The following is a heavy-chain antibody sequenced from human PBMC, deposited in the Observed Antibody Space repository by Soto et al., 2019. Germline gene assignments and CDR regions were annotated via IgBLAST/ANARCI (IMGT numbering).Heavy chain of an antibody. CDR2: TYYRSKWYN. V-gene: IGHV6-1*01. Sequence: SQTLSLTCAISGDSVSSNSAAWNWIRQSPSRGLEWLGRTYYRSKWYNDYAVSVKSRITINPDTSKNQFSLQLNSVTPEDTAVYYCARDISLLAVAGVYYFDYWGQGTLVTVSS. CDR1: GDSVSSNSAA. D-gene: IGHD6-19*01. J-gene: IGHJ4*02. CDR3: ARDISLLAVAGVYYFDY.